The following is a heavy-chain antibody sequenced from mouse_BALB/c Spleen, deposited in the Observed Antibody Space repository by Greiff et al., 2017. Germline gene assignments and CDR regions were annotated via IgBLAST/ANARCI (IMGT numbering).Heavy chain of an antibody. CDR2: IDPSDSET. CDR3: ARLRSGGY. Sequence: VHLVESGPQLVRPGASVKISCKASGYSFTSYWMHWVKQRPGQGLEWIGMIDPSDSETRLNQKFKDKATLTVDKSSSTAYMQLSSPTSEDSAVYYCARLRSGGYWGQGTTLTVSS. J-gene: IGHJ2*01. D-gene: IGHD3-1*01. V-gene: IGHV1S126*01. CDR1: GYSFTSYW.